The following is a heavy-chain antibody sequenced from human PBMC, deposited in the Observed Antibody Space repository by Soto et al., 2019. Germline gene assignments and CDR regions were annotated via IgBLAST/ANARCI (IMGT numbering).Heavy chain of an antibody. V-gene: IGHV1-69*08. CDR3: ARDKGNCSDTSCPDFDY. D-gene: IGHD2-15*01. CDR1: GGTLSSYT. J-gene: IGHJ4*02. Sequence: QVQLVQSGAEVKKPGSSVKVSCKASGGTLSSYTFSWVRQAPGQGLEWMGRVISNLGVTNYAKKFQGRFTIVVATSTSTAYMELNSLRYEDTAVYYCARDKGNCSDTSCPDFDYWGQGTLVTVSS. CDR2: VISNLGVT.